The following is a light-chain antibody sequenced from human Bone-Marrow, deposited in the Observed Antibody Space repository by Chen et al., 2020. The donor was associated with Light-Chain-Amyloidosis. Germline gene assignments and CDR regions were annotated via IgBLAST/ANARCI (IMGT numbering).Light chain of an antibody. Sequence: SYVLTPPSSVSVAPGTTATLAWGGNNFGSTSVHWYQKTPGQAPRLVVYDDRDRPSGIPERLSGSNSGNTATLTISRGEAGDEADYYCQVWDRSSDRPVFGGGTKLTVL. CDR2: DDR. V-gene: IGLV3-21*03. CDR1: NFGSTS. CDR3: QVWDRSSDRPV. J-gene: IGLJ3*02.